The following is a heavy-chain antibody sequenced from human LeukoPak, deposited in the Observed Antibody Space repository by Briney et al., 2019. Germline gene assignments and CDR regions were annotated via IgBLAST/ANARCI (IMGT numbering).Heavy chain of an antibody. CDR2: INPSGGST. CDR3: ARDGVYGSALNWLDP. Sequence: ASVKVSCKASGYTFTSYYMHWVRQAPGQGLEWMGIINPSGGSTSYAQKFQGRVTMTRDMSTSTVYMELSSLRSEDTAVYYCARDGVYGSALNWLDPWGQGTLVTVSS. V-gene: IGHV1-46*01. D-gene: IGHD3-10*01. CDR1: GYTFTSYY. J-gene: IGHJ5*02.